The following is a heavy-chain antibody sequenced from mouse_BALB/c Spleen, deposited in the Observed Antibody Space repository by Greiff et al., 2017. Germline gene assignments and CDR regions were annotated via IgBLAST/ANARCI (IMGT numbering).Heavy chain of an antibody. CDR3: AGQLGFFDY. V-gene: IGHV14-3*02. Sequence: VQLKESGAELVKPGASVKLSCTASGFNVKDTYMHWVKQRPEQGLEWIGRIDPANGNTKYDPKFQGKATITADTSSNTAYLQLSSLTSEDTAVYYCAGQLGFFDYWGQGTTLTVSS. CDR2: IDPANGNT. CDR1: GFNVKDTY. J-gene: IGHJ2*01. D-gene: IGHD3-1*01.